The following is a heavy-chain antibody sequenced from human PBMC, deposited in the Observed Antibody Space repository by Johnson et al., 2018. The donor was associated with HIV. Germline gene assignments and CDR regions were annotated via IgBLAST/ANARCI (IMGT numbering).Heavy chain of an antibody. D-gene: IGHD2-8*01. CDR1: GITFSNYA. Sequence: VQLVESGGGLVQPGGSLRLSCAASGITFSNYAMTWVRQAPGKGLEWVSTISGGGGSTYYTDSVKGRFSISRDNFKNALFLQINNLGAEDTAIYYCVKDLCCIAGVCRTDAFDIWGQGTMVTASS. CDR3: VKDLCCIAGVCRTDAFDI. CDR2: ISGGGGST. J-gene: IGHJ3*02. V-gene: IGHV3-23*04.